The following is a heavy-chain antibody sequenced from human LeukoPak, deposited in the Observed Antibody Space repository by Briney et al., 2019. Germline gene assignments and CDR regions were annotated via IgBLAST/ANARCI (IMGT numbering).Heavy chain of an antibody. V-gene: IGHV3-7*01. CDR3: ARDGSVVAAPGDY. CDR2: IKQDGSEK. D-gene: IGHD2-15*01. Sequence: GGSLRLSCAASGFTFSSYAMHWVRQAPGKGLEWVANIKQDGSEKYYVDSVKGRFTISRDNAKNSLYLQMNSLRAEDTAVYYCARDGSVVAAPGDYWGQGTLVTVSS. J-gene: IGHJ4*02. CDR1: GFTFSSYA.